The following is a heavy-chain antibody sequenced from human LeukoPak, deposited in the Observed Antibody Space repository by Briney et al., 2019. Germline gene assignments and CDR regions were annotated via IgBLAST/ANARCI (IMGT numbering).Heavy chain of an antibody. Sequence: GGSLRLSCAASGFTFSSYGMHWVRQAPGKGLEWVAFIRYDGGSKYYADSVKGRFTISRDNSKNTLYLQLNSLRAEDTAVYYCARVVRGVITGHFDYWGQGTLVTVSS. J-gene: IGHJ4*02. CDR2: IRYDGGSK. CDR3: ARVVRGVITGHFDY. V-gene: IGHV3-30*02. D-gene: IGHD3-10*01. CDR1: GFTFSSYG.